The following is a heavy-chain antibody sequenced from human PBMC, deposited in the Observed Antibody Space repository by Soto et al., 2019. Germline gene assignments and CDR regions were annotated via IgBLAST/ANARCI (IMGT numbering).Heavy chain of an antibody. J-gene: IGHJ4*02. CDR2: ISGTGGT. V-gene: IGHV3-23*01. D-gene: IGHD2-15*01. Sequence: ESGGGLVQPGGSLRLSCAVSGFTFSSHVMSWVRQAPGKGLEWVSAISGTGGTYYADSVKGRFTISRDNSKNALYLPMNNLRDEDTAVYYCAKDRRGAYCSGGICYSPDYWGQGTLVIVSS. CDR1: GFTFSSHV. CDR3: AKDRRGAYCSGGICYSPDY.